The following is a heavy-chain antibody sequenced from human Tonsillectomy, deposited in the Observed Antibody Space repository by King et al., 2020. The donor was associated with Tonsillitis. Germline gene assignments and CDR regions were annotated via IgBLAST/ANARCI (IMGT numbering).Heavy chain of an antibody. Sequence: VQLVESGAEVKKPGSSVKVSCKASGGTFSSYAISWVRQAPGQGLEWMGGIIPIFGTANYAQKFQGRVTITADKSTSTAYMELSSLRCEDTAVYYCASNSRSPIFGVVKNWFDPWGQGTLVTVSS. V-gene: IGHV1-69*06. CDR3: ASNSRSPIFGVVKNWFDP. D-gene: IGHD3-3*01. J-gene: IGHJ5*02. CDR1: GGTFSSYA. CDR2: IIPIFGTA.